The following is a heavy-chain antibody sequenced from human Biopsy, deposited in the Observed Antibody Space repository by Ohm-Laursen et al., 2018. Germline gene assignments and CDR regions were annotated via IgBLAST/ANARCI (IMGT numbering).Heavy chain of an antibody. CDR1: GDSISRSY. CDR3: AHGSGSYYKWDF. J-gene: IGHJ4*02. Sequence: SETLSLTCTLSGDSISRSYWSWIRQSPGKGLEWVGHIFDRGTTNYNPSLKSRVTMSVDTSKKQFSLRMTSVTAADTAVYYCAHGSGSYYKWDFWGRGTLVTASS. CDR2: IFDRGTT. D-gene: IGHD3-10*01. V-gene: IGHV4-59*08.